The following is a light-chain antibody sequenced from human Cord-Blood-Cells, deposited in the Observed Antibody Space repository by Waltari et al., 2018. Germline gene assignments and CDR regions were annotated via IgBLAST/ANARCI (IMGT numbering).Light chain of an antibody. J-gene: IGLJ2*01. V-gene: IGLV2-14*01. CDR1: SSDVGGYNY. Sequence: QSALTQPASVSGSPGQSITISCTGTSSDVGGYNYVSWYQQHPGKAPKLMIYDVSNRPSGVANRFSGSRSGNTASLTISGLQAEDEADYDCSSYTRSSTVVFGGGTKLTVL. CDR2: DVS. CDR3: SSYTRSSTVV.